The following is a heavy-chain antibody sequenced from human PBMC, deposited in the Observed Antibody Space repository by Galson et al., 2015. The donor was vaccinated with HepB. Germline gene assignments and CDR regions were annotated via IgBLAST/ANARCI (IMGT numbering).Heavy chain of an antibody. J-gene: IGHJ4*02. V-gene: IGHV1-24*01. CDR1: GYTLTELS. Sequence: SVKVSCKVSGYTLTELSMHWVRQAPGKGLEWMGGFDPEDGETIYAQKFQGRVTMTEDTSTDTAYMELSSLRSEDTAVYYCATLDAVHAIERGIGWSFDYWGQGTLVTVSS. CDR2: FDPEDGET. CDR3: ATLDAVHAIERGIGWSFDY. D-gene: IGHD7-27*01.